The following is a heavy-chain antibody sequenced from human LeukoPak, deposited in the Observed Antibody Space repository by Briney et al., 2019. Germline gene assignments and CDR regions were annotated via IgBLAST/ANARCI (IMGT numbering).Heavy chain of an antibody. CDR1: GASVSRSW. J-gene: IGHJ4*02. CDR3: ARDRDEYSCAYDY. Sequence: SGTLSLTCTVSGASVSRSWWSWVRQPPGKGLEWIGEIHHSRGTNYNPSLKSRVTMSLDNSNNHFSLKLSSVTAADTAVYYCARDRDEYSCAYDYWGQGTLVTVSS. V-gene: IGHV4-4*02. CDR2: IHHSRGT. D-gene: IGHD3-16*01.